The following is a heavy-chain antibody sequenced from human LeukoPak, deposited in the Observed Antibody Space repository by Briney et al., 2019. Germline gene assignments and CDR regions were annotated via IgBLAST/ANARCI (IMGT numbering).Heavy chain of an antibody. CDR2: ISSSSTTI. V-gene: IGHV3-48*01. CDR1: GFTFRSYS. D-gene: IGHD2-8*01. Sequence: PGGSLRLSCAASGFTFRSYSMNWVRQAPGKGLEWVSYISSSSTTIFYADSVKGRFTISRDNAKKSLYLQMNSLRAEDTAVYFCARVLGCTNGVCHDAFDIWGQGTVVTVSS. J-gene: IGHJ3*02. CDR3: ARVLGCTNGVCHDAFDI.